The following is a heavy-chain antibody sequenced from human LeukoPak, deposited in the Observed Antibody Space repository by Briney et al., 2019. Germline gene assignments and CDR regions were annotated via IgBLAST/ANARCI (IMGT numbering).Heavy chain of an antibody. J-gene: IGHJ6*02. D-gene: IGHD3-10*01. CDR2: ISAYNGNT. CDR1: GYTFPSYG. V-gene: IGHV1-18*01. Sequence: ASVTVSCKASGYTFPSYGISWVRQAPGQGLEGMGWISAYNGNTNYAQKLQGRVTMTTDTPTNTAYMELRSQRSADTAVYYCARAGFGVQRYYGMDVWGQGTTVTVSS. CDR3: ARAGFGVQRYYGMDV.